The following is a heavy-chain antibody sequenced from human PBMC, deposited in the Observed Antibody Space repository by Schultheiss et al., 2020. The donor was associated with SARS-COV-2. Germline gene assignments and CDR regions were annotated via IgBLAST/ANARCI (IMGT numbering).Heavy chain of an antibody. CDR1: GFTFSTYN. CDR3: ARVRATVKGGNYFDY. Sequence: GGSLRLSCSASGFTFSTYNMNWVRQAPGKGLEWVSYISTGRWTIYYADSVKGRFTISRDNAKNSLYLQMNSLRAEDTAVYYCARVRATVKGGNYFDYWGQGTLVTVSS. D-gene: IGHD4-17*01. CDR2: ISTGRWTI. J-gene: IGHJ4*02. V-gene: IGHV3-48*04.